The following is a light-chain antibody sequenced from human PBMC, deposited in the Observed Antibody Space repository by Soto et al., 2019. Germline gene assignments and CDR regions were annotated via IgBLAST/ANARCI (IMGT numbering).Light chain of an antibody. V-gene: IGKV3-15*01. Sequence: EIVMTQSPATLSVSPGERATLSCRARQSVRSNLAWYQQIPGQAPRLLIYDASTGATGIPARFSGSGSGTEFTLTISSLQSEDFAVYYCQQYNEWPLTFGGGIKVDIK. J-gene: IGKJ4*01. CDR3: QQYNEWPLT. CDR2: DAS. CDR1: QSVRSN.